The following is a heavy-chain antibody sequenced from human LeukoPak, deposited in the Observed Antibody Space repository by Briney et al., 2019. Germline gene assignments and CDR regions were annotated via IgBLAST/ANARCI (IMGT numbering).Heavy chain of an antibody. J-gene: IGHJ4*02. CDR3: AKGGYRYGYIDY. CDR2: ISGDGDTT. V-gene: IGHV3-43*02. Sequence: GGPLRLSCAASGFTFDDYAMHWVRQPPGKGLEWVSLISGDGDTTYYADSVKGRFTISRDNSKNSLYLQMNSLRTEDTAFYYCAKGGYRYGYIDYWGQGTLVTVSS. CDR1: GFTFDDYA. D-gene: IGHD5-18*01.